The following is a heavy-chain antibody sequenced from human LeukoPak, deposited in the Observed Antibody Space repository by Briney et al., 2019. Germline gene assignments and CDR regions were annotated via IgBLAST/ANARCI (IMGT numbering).Heavy chain of an antibody. CDR1: GYTFTSYA. CDR3: ARVGSSWYQRAGDFQH. J-gene: IGHJ1*01. D-gene: IGHD6-13*01. Sequence: GASVKVSCEASGYTFTSYAMHWVRQAPGQRLEWMGWINAGNGNTKYSQKFQGRVTITRDTSASTAYMELSSLRSEDTAVYYCARVGSSWYQRAGDFQHWGQGTLVTVSS. CDR2: INAGNGNT. V-gene: IGHV1-3*01.